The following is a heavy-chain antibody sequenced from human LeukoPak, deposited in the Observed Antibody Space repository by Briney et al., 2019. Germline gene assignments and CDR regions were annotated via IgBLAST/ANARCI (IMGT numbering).Heavy chain of an antibody. J-gene: IGHJ6*03. CDR1: GGSFSGYY. CDR2: INHSGST. Sequence: SETLSLTRAVYGGSFSGYYWSWIRQPPGKGLEWIGEINHSGSTNYNPSLKSRVTISVDTSKNQFSLKLSSVTAADTAVYYCARVGGWYPYYYYYYMDVWGKGTTVTVSS. V-gene: IGHV4-34*01. CDR3: ARVGGWYPYYYYYYMDV. D-gene: IGHD2-15*01.